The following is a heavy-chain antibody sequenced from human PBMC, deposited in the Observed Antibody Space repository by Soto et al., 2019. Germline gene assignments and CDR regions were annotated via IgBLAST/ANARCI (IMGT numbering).Heavy chain of an antibody. J-gene: IGHJ4*02. CDR2: RSYSGDT. D-gene: IGHD3-22*01. CDR3: ARDLGSNQWFFAY. CDR1: GDSFSSDSYY. V-gene: IGHV4-31*03. Sequence: QVQLQESGPGLVKPSQTLSLTCTVSGDSFSSDSYYWSWIRQLPGKGLEWIGSRSYSGDTHYNPSLTSRVTMSVDTSEKHFLLRLSSVTAADTAVYYCARDLGSNQWFFAYWGQGTLVTVSS.